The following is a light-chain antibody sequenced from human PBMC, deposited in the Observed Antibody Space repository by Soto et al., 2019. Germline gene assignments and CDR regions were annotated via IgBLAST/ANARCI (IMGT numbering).Light chain of an antibody. CDR1: SGDIASNY. CDR2: ENK. CDR3: QSYDSSTVV. J-gene: IGLJ2*01. V-gene: IGLV6-57*04. Sequence: NFMLTQPHSVSGSPGKTVIISCTRSSGDIASNYVQWYQQRPGSAPTTVIYENKQRPSGVPDRFSGSTDGSSNSASLTISGLQTEDEADYYCQSYDSSTVVFGGGTKLTVL.